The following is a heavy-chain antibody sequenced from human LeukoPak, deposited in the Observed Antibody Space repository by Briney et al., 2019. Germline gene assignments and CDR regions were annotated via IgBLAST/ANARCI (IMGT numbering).Heavy chain of an antibody. CDR3: AVLFTIFGVVSSDDFDI. J-gene: IGHJ3*02. CDR2: IYHSGST. Sequence: SETLSLTCAVSGYSLSSGYYWGWTRQPPGKGLEWIGSIYHSGSTYYNPSLKSRVTISVDTSKNQFPLKLSSVTAADTAVYYCAVLFTIFGVVSSDDFDIWGQGTMVTVSS. D-gene: IGHD3-3*01. V-gene: IGHV4-38-2*01. CDR1: GYSLSSGYY.